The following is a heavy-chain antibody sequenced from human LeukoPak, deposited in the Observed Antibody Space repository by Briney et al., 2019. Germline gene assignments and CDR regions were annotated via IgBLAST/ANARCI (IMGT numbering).Heavy chain of an antibody. D-gene: IGHD2-15*01. J-gene: IGHJ4*02. CDR2: IYYSGTT. V-gene: IGHV4-31*03. CDR1: GFSISSGGYY. Sequence: SETLSLTCTVSGFSISSGGYYWTWIRQHPGRGLEWIGYIYYSGTTYYNPSLKSRVTISVDTSKNQFSLKLSSVTAADTAVYYCARGRMIGSWTDNGDDYWGQGTLVTVSS. CDR3: ARGRMIGSWTDNGDDY.